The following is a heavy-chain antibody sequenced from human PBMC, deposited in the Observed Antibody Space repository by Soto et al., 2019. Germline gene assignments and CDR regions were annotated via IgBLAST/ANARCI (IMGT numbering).Heavy chain of an antibody. CDR1: GGSISSGGYY. CDR3: ARDTLLPDIAAAGYFDY. CDR2: IYYSGST. J-gene: IGHJ4*02. Sequence: SETLSLTCTVSGGSISSGGYYWSWIRQHPGKGLEWIGYIYYSGSTYYNPSLKSRVTISVDTSKNQFSLKLSSVTAADTAVYYCARDTLLPDIAAAGYFDYWGQGTLVTVSS. D-gene: IGHD6-13*01. V-gene: IGHV4-31*03.